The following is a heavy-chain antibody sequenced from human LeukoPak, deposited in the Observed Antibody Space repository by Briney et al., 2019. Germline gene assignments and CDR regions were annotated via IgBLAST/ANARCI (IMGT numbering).Heavy chain of an antibody. Sequence: PGGSLRLSCAASGFIVSHNYMTWVRQAPRKGLEWVSSISSSGTTTYYSASVKGRFTISRDNSKNTLYLQLNSLRAEDTAVYYCARDRAYHRGTDAFDLWGQGTMVTVSS. V-gene: IGHV3-11*04. CDR3: ARDRAYHRGTDAFDL. CDR1: GFIVSHNY. CDR2: ISSSGTTT. J-gene: IGHJ3*01. D-gene: IGHD3-16*01.